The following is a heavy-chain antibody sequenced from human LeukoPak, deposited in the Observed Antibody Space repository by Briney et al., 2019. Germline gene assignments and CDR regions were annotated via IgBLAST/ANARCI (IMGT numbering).Heavy chain of an antibody. CDR3: ARRDIVVVPAAIIGAFDT. J-gene: IGHJ3*02. Sequence: GGSLRLSCAASGFTFDEYGMSRVRHAPGKGREWVSGINWNGGSTGYADSVKGRFTIARDNAKNSLYLQMNTLRAEDTALYYCARRDIVVVPAAIIGAFDTWGQGTMVTVSS. D-gene: IGHD2-2*02. CDR2: INWNGGST. V-gene: IGHV3-20*04. CDR1: GFTFDEYG.